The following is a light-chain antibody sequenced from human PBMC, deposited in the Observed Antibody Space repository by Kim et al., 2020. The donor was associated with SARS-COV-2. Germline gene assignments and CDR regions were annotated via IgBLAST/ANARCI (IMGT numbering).Light chain of an antibody. CDR1: QSVLYSSNNKNC. CDR3: QQCYSTPFT. V-gene: IGKV4-1*01. Sequence: DIVMTQSPDSLAVSLGERATINCKSSQSVLYSSNNKNCLAWHQQKPGQPPKLLIYWASTRESGVPDRFSGSGSGTDFTLTISSLQAEDVAVYYCQQCYSTPFTFGPGTKVDIK. CDR2: WAS. J-gene: IGKJ3*01.